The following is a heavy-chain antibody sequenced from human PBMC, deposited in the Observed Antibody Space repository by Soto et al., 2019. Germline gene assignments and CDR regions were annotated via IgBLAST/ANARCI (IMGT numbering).Heavy chain of an antibody. J-gene: IGHJ4*02. V-gene: IGHV3-23*01. CDR3: AKVVRPSTTTTQPFNY. Sequence: EVQLLESGGDLVQPGGSLRLSCAASGFSFSAYAMTWVRHAPGRGLQWVSGISRSGEFTYYADSVEGRFTISRDDSQNTLYLQMRSLRAEDTAVYYCAKVVRPSTTTTQPFNYWGKGTLVTVSS. CDR2: ISRSGEFT. CDR1: GFSFSAYA. D-gene: IGHD4-17*01.